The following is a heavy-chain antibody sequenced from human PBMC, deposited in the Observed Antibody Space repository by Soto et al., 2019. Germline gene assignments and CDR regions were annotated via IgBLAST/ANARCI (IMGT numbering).Heavy chain of an antibody. J-gene: IGHJ4*02. CDR2: ISGSGGST. Sequence: GGSLRLSCAASGFTFSSYAMSWVRQAPGKGLEWVSAISGSGGSTYYADSMKGRFTISRDNSKNTLYLQMNSLRAEDTAVYYCAKAGGGYDYLYFDYWGQGTLVTVSS. V-gene: IGHV3-23*01. D-gene: IGHD5-12*01. CDR3: AKAGGGYDYLYFDY. CDR1: GFTFSSYA.